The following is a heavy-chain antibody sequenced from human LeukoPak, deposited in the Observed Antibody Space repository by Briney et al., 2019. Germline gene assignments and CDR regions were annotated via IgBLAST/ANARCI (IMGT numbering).Heavy chain of an antibody. Sequence: ASVKVSCKASGGTFSSYAISWVRQAPGQGLEWMGGIIPIFGTANYAQKFQGRVTITADESTSTAYMELSSLRSEDTAVYYCARGSAPYYGILTGTTFDPWGQGTLVTVSS. CDR3: ARGSAPYYGILTGTTFDP. J-gene: IGHJ5*02. V-gene: IGHV1-69*13. D-gene: IGHD3-9*01. CDR2: IIPIFGTA. CDR1: GGTFSSYA.